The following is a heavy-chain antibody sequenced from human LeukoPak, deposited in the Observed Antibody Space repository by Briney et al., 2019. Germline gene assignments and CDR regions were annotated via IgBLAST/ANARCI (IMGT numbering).Heavy chain of an antibody. Sequence: ASETLSLTCTVSGGSISSGDYYWSWIRQPPGKGLEWIGYIYYSGSTYYNPSLKSRVTISVDTSKNQFSLKLSSVTAADTAVYYCARVGFWSGSYYFDYWGQGTLVTVSS. CDR2: IYYSGST. CDR3: ARVGFWSGSYYFDY. J-gene: IGHJ4*02. V-gene: IGHV4-30-4*08. CDR1: GGSISSGDYY. D-gene: IGHD3-3*01.